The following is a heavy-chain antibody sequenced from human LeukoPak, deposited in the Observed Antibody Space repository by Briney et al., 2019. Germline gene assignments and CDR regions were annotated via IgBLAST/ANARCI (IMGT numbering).Heavy chain of an antibody. D-gene: IGHD2-8*02. J-gene: IGHJ6*02. Sequence: GASVKVSCKVSGYTLTELSMHWVRQAPGQGLEWMGGIIPIFGTANYAQKFQGRVTITADESTSTAYMELSSLRSEDTAVYYCARARTDPLGYYGMDVWGQGTTVTVSS. CDR2: IIPIFGTA. V-gene: IGHV1-69*13. CDR1: GYTLTELS. CDR3: ARARTDPLGYYGMDV.